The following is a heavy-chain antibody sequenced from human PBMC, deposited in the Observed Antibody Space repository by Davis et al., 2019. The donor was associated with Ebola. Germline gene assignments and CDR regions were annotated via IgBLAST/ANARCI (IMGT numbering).Heavy chain of an antibody. D-gene: IGHD2-2*01. J-gene: IGHJ4*02. V-gene: IGHV3-23*01. Sequence: PGGSLRLSCEASGFTFSIYGMHWVRQAPGKGLEWVSGIGGSGGVTSYADSVMGRFTISRDNSKNTLYLQMDSLRAEDTAIYYCAKLRVVAGCLESWGQGILVTVSS. CDR2: IGGSGGVT. CDR1: GFTFSIYG. CDR3: AKLRVVAGCLES.